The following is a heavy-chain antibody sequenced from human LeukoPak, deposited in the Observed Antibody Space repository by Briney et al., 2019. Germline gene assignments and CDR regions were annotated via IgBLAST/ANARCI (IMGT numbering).Heavy chain of an antibody. CDR3: GKTTVGYSSGRSPRCPVDY. CDR2: IFGSGGSA. D-gene: IGHD2-15*01. Sequence: GPSLRRSCAASGFTFNKYAMYCGRQAPEKRLEWVSGIFGSGGSAHYAESVKGRFTISRDNSKNTVYLQLDSLRGEDTAVYYCGKTTVGYSSGRSPRCPVDYWGQGTLVTVSS. V-gene: IGHV3-23*01. J-gene: IGHJ4*02. CDR1: GFTFNKYA.